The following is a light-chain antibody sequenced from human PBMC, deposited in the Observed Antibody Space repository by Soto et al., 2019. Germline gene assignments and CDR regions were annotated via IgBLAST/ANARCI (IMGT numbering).Light chain of an antibody. CDR3: SSYTRGNTYV. J-gene: IGLJ1*01. CDR2: EVT. V-gene: IGLV2-14*01. Sequence: QSVLTQPASVSGSPGQSITISCTGTSSDIGGYNSVSWYQQQPRKAPKLMIYEVTNRPSGISNRFSGSKSGNTASLTISGLQAEDEADYYCSSYTRGNTYVFGTGTKVTVL. CDR1: SSDIGGYNS.